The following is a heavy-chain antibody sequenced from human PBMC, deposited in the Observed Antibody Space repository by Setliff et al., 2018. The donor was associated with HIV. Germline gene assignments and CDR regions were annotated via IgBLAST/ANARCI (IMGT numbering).Heavy chain of an antibody. V-gene: IGHV4-61*08. CDR3: ARLPRQLLKGAAAYFDY. Sequence: SETLSLTCSVSGASITRGGDFWSWIRQHPGKGLEWIGYIYYSGSTNYNPSLKSRVTISVDTSKNQFSLRLSSVTAADTAVYYCARLPRQLLKGAAAYFDYWGQGTLVTVSS. CDR2: IYYSGST. J-gene: IGHJ4*02. D-gene: IGHD5-18*01. CDR1: GASITRGGDF.